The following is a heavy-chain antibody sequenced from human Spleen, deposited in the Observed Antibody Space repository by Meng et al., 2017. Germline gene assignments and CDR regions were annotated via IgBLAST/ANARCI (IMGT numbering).Heavy chain of an antibody. CDR1: GGSISISDW. D-gene: IGHD4-11*01. V-gene: IGHV4-4*02. J-gene: IGHJ4*02. Sequence: PRLVQRAGPLSMTCAVSGGSISISDWWSWVRQPPGKGLELIGEIYHSGSTNYNPSLGSRATISVDTSQNNLSLKLSSVTAADSAVYYCARGPTTMAHDFDYWGQGTLVTVSS. CDR3: ARGPTTMAHDFDY. CDR2: IYHSGST.